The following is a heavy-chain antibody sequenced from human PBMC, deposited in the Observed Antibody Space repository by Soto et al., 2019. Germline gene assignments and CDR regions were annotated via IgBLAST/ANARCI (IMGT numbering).Heavy chain of an antibody. J-gene: IGHJ5*02. CDR1: GGSFSGYY. CDR3: ATANWSHHYFDP. CDR2: INHNGSP. D-gene: IGHD1-1*01. V-gene: IGHV4-34*01. Sequence: SETLSLTCAVYGGSFSGYYWSWLRQPPGKGLDWIGQINHNGSPNYTPSLKSPWTISVDTSKNQFSLKMTSVTAADTAVYYCATANWSHHYFDPWGQGTLVTVSS.